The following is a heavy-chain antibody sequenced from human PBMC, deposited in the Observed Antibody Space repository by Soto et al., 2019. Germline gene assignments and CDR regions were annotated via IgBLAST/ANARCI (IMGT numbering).Heavy chain of an antibody. CDR2: IIPILGIA. J-gene: IGHJ6*02. Sequence: QVQLVQSGAEVKKPGSSVKVSCKASGGTFSSYTISWVRQAPGQGLEWMGRIIPILGIANYAQKFQGRVTITADKTTSTAYMELSSLRSEDTAVYYCARDLKVGATPIYYYYGMDVWGQGTTVTVSS. V-gene: IGHV1-69*08. D-gene: IGHD1-26*01. CDR3: ARDLKVGATPIYYYYGMDV. CDR1: GGTFSSYT.